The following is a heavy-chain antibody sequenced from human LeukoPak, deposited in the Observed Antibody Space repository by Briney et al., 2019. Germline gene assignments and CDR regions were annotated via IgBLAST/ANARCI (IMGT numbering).Heavy chain of an antibody. CDR3: ARAGGWWTSNFDY. Sequence: SETLSLTCTVFGGSISSYYWSWIRQPPGKGLEWIGYIYYSGSTNYNPSLKSRVTISVDTSKNQFSLKLSSVTAADTAVYYCARAGGWWTSNFDYWGQGTLVTVSS. CDR1: GGSISSYY. D-gene: IGHD6-19*01. V-gene: IGHV4-59*01. CDR2: IYYSGST. J-gene: IGHJ4*02.